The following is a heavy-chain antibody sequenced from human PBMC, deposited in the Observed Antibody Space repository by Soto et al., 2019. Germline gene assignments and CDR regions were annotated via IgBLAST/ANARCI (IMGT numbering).Heavy chain of an antibody. CDR3: ASSRDGYNYLLGY. Sequence: SETLSLTCTVSGGSISSGDYYWSWIRQPPGKGLEWIGYIYYSGSTYYNPSLKSRVTISVDTSKNQFSLKLSSVTAADTAVYYCASSRDGYNYLLGYWGQGTLVTVS. V-gene: IGHV4-30-4*01. CDR1: GGSISSGDYY. J-gene: IGHJ4*02. CDR2: IYYSGST. D-gene: IGHD5-12*01.